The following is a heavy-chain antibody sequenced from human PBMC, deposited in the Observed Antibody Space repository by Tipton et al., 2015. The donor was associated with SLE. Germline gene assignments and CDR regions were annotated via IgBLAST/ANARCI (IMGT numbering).Heavy chain of an antibody. CDR1: GYSISCGYY. Sequence: TLSLTCAVSGYSISCGYYWGWIRQPPGKGLEWIGSIYHSGSTYYNPSLKSRVTISVDTPKNQFSLKLSSVTAADTAVYYCARHQGGFDYWGQGTLVTVSS. V-gene: IGHV4-38-2*01. J-gene: IGHJ4*02. CDR3: ARHQGGFDY. CDR2: IYHSGST.